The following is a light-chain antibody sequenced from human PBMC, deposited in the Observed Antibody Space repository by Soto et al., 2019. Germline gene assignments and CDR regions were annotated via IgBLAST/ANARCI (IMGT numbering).Light chain of an antibody. Sequence: QSVLTQPPSVSGAPGQRVTISCTGSSSNIGAGYDVHWYQQLPGTAPKLLIDVNSNRPSGVPDRFSGSKSGTSASLAITGLQAEYEADYYCQSYDSSLSAVVFGGGTKLTVL. CDR3: QSYDSSLSAVV. J-gene: IGLJ2*01. CDR1: SSNIGAGYD. CDR2: VNS. V-gene: IGLV1-40*01.